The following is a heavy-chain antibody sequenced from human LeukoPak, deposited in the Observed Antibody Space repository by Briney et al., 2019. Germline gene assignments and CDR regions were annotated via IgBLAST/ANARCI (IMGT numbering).Heavy chain of an antibody. V-gene: IGHV3-23*01. J-gene: IGHJ4*02. Sequence: GGSLRLSCAASGFTFSSYAMSWVRQAPGKGLEWVSAISGSGGSTYYADSVKGRFTISRDNSKNTLYLQMNSLRAEDTAVYYCAKDPPYYDILTGYYDYWGQGTLVTVSS. D-gene: IGHD3-9*01. CDR1: GFTFSSYA. CDR3: AKDPPYYDILTGYYDY. CDR2: ISGSGGST.